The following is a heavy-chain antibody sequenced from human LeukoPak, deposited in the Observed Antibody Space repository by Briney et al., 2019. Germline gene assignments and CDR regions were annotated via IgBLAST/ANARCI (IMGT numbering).Heavy chain of an antibody. D-gene: IGHD4-17*01. CDR3: ARHSRYGDFDY. CDR1: GGSISSSSYY. J-gene: IGHJ4*02. Sequence: NPSETLSLTCTVSGGSISSSSYYWGWIRQPPGKGLEWIGSIYYSGSTSYNPSLKTRVTISVDMSKNQFSLKLSPVTAADTAVYYCARHSRYGDFDYWGQGTLLTVSS. CDR2: IYYSGST. V-gene: IGHV4-39*01.